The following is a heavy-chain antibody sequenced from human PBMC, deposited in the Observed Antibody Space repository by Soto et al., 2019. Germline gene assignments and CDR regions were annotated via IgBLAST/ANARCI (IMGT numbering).Heavy chain of an antibody. CDR2: ISYDGSNK. D-gene: IGHD2-15*01. Sequence: GGSLRLSCAASGFTFSSYAMHWVRQAPGKGLEWVAVISYDGSNKYYADSVKGRSTISRDNSKNTLYLQMNSLRAEDTAVYYCARALGSYGMDVWGQGTTVTVSS. V-gene: IGHV3-30-3*01. J-gene: IGHJ6*02. CDR3: ARALGSYGMDV. CDR1: GFTFSSYA.